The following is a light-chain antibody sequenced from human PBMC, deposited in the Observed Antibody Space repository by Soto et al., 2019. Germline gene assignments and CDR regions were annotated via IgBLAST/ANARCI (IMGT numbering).Light chain of an antibody. CDR1: QSVSSY. Sequence: EIVLTQPPATKCLSQGARATLSCRASQSVSSYLAWHKQKPGQAPRLLIYAASKGATGTPARCSGSGSGTDSTLTSSIQEAEYSAVYYCQQSSNWLTFGQGTRLDIK. CDR3: QQSSNWLT. J-gene: IGKJ5*01. V-gene: IGKV3-11*01. CDR2: AAS.